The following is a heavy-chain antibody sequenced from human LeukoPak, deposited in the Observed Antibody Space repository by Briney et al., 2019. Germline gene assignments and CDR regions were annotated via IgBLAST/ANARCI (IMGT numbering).Heavy chain of an antibody. J-gene: IGHJ5*02. D-gene: IGHD6-19*01. Sequence: GGSLRLSCAASASTFSSNWMHWVRQAPGKGLVWVSRISKDGSSTSYADSVKGRFTISRDNAKNTLYLQMSSLTVEDTAVYYCAASMAGFNWFDPWGQGTLVTVSS. CDR2: ISKDGSST. V-gene: IGHV3-74*01. CDR1: ASTFSSNW. CDR3: AASMAGFNWFDP.